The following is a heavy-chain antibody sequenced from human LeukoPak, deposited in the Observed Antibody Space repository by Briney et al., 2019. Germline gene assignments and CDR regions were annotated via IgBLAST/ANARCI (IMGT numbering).Heavy chain of an antibody. CDR3: ARHLRWRTSFSPFDY. CDR1: GGSIDTYY. J-gene: IGHJ4*02. V-gene: IGHV4-34*01. CDR2: INHSENT. Sequence: SETLSLTCTVSGGSIDTYYWNWIRQPLGKGLEWIGEINHSENTDYNPSLTSRVTISVDTSKNQLSLKLSSVTAADTAVYYCARHLRWRTSFSPFDYWGQGTLVTVSS. D-gene: IGHD3/OR15-3a*01.